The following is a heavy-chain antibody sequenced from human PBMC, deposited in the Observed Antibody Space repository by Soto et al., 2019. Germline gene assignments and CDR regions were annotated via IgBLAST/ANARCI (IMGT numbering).Heavy chain of an antibody. CDR2: VYYSGST. J-gene: IGHJ5*02. CDR3: AMTVTTLYNWFDP. D-gene: IGHD4-4*01. CDR1: GGSISGYY. V-gene: IGHV4-59*08. Sequence: ASETLSLTCTVSGGSISGYYWSWIRQSPEKGLEWIGHVYYSGSTKYNPSLKSRVTISVDTSKNQFSLNLRSVTAADTAVYCCAMTVTTLYNWFDPWGQGILVTVSS.